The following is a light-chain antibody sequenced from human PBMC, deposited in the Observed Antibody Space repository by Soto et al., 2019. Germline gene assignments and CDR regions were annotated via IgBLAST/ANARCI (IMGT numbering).Light chain of an antibody. V-gene: IGLV3-21*04. CDR3: QVWDSSSDHLRVV. CDR1: NIGSKS. Sequence: SYELTQPPSVSVAPGKTARITCGGNNIGSKSVHWYQQKPGQAPVLVIYYDSDRPSGIPERFSGSNSGNTATLTINRVEAGDEADYYCQVWDSSSDHLRVVFGGGTKLTVL. CDR2: YDS. J-gene: IGLJ2*01.